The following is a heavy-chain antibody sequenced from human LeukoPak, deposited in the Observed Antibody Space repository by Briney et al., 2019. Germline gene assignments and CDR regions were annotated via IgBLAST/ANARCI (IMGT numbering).Heavy chain of an antibody. J-gene: IGHJ4*02. CDR3: AIGCSSTSCPGPFDY. D-gene: IGHD2-2*01. CDR2: INHSGST. V-gene: IGHV4-34*01. Sequence: PSETLSPTCAVYGGSFSGYYWSWIRQPPGKGLEWIGGINHSGSTNYNPSLKSRVTISVDTSKNQFSLKLSSVTAADTAVYYCAIGCSSTSCPGPFDYWGQGTLVTVSS. CDR1: GGSFSGYY.